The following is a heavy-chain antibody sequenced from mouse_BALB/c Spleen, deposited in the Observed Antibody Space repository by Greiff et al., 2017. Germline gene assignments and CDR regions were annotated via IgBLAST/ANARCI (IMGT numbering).Heavy chain of an antibody. CDR3: THSETGRYFDY. CDR1: GYTFTSYW. CDR2: IYPGNSDT. V-gene: IGHV1-5*01. Sequence: VQLQQPGAELVKPGASVKMSCKASGYTFTSYWMHWVKQRPGQGLEWIGAIYPGNSDTSYNQKFKGKAKLTAVTSTSTAYMELSSLTNEDSAVFCCTHSETGRYFDYWGQGTTLTVSS. D-gene: IGHD4-1*01. J-gene: IGHJ2*01.